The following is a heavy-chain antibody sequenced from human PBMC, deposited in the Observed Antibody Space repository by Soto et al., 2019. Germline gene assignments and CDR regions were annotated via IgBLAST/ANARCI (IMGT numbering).Heavy chain of an antibody. CDR1: GFSLSNNG. D-gene: IGHD1-1*01. CDR3: AKGGRDEYKLGNV. V-gene: IGHV3-30*18. Sequence: GGSLRLSCAASGFSLSNNGMHWVRQAPGKGLEWVGVISYDGNNKYYADSVKGRFTISRDNSKNTVYLEMNNLRAEDTAMYYCAKGGRDEYKLGNVWGHGTTVTVSS. CDR2: ISYDGNNK. J-gene: IGHJ6*02.